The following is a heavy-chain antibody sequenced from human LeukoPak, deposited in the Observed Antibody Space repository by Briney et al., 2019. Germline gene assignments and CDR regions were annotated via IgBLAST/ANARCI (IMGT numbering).Heavy chain of an antibody. J-gene: IGHJ4*02. CDR1: GGSITSGGYF. CDR3: AREANYYGSGSYFSS. D-gene: IGHD3-10*01. Sequence: SQTLSLTCTVSGGSITSGGYFWSWIRQHPGKGLEWIGYIDYSGSTDYNPSLKSRVTISVDTSKNQFSLKLSSVTAADTAVYYCAREANYYGSGSYFSSWGQGTLVTVSS. V-gene: IGHV4-31*03. CDR2: IDYSGST.